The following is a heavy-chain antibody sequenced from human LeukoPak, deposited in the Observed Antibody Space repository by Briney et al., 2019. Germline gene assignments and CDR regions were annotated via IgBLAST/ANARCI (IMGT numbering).Heavy chain of an antibody. CDR2: IYPGDSDT. V-gene: IGHV5-51*01. J-gene: IGHJ3*02. Sequence: GESLQISCKGSGSIYTTYWIGWVRQLPGKGLEWMGIIYPGDSDTRYSPSFQGQVTISADKSISTAYLQWSSLKASDTAMYYCARQTGEYSGSPDAFDIWGQGTMVTVSS. CDR1: GSIYTTYW. CDR3: ARQTGEYSGSPDAFDI. D-gene: IGHD1-26*01.